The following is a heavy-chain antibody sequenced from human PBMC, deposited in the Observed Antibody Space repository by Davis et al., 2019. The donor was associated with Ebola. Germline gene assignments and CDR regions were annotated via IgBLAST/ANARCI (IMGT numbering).Heavy chain of an antibody. Sequence: PSETLSLTCTVSGGSVSSGSYYWSWIRQPPGKGLEWIGYIYYSGSTNYNPSLESRVTISIDTSKNQFSLKLRSVTAADTAVYYCARVGVAVAGTPFDPWGQGTLVTVSS. CDR1: GGSVSSGSYY. D-gene: IGHD6-19*01. J-gene: IGHJ5*02. CDR3: ARVGVAVAGTPFDP. V-gene: IGHV4-61*01. CDR2: IYYSGST.